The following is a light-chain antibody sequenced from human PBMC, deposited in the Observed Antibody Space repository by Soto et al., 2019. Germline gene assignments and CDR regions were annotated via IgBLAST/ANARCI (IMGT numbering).Light chain of an antibody. CDR1: SSNIGSNT. CDR3: AAWDDSLNGPGVV. Sequence: QSVLTQPTSASGTPGQRVTISCSGSSSNIGSNTVNWYQQLPGTAPKLLIYSNNQRPSGVPDRFSGSKSGTSASLAISRLQSEDEADYYCAAWDDSLNGPGVVFGGGTKLTVL. CDR2: SNN. J-gene: IGLJ2*01. V-gene: IGLV1-44*01.